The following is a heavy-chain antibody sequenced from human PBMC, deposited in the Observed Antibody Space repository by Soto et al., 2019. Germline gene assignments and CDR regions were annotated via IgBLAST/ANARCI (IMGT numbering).Heavy chain of an antibody. CDR1: GYSFTSYW. CDR2: IYPGDSDT. D-gene: IGHD3-10*02. J-gene: IGHJ6*02. Sequence: PGESLKISCKGSGYSFTSYWIGWVRQMPGKGLEWMGIIYPGDSDTRYSPSFQGQVTISADKSISTAYLKWSSLKASDTTMNYCARHRASLFGELPGHLYYYYGMDVWGQGTTVTVSS. CDR3: ARHRASLFGELPGHLYYYYGMDV. V-gene: IGHV5-51*01.